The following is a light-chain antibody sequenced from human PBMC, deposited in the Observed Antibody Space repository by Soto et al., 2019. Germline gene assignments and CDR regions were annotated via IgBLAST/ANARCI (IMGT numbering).Light chain of an antibody. CDR2: EVS. J-gene: IGLJ1*01. CDR3: SSYAGSNNFD. Sequence: QSVLTQPASVSGSPGQSVTISCTGTSSDVGGYNYVSWYQQHPGKAPRLMIYEVSKRPSGVPDRFSGSKSGNTASLTVSGLQAEDEADYYCSSYAGSNNFDFGTGTKVTVL. V-gene: IGLV2-8*01. CDR1: SSDVGGYNY.